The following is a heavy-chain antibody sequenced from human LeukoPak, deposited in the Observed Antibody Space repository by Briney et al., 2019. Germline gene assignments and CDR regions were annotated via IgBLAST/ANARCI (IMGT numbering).Heavy chain of an antibody. CDR3: AGGCCSSTTCPFDY. J-gene: IGHJ4*02. CDR1: GYTFTGYY. CDR2: INPDSGGT. Sequence: ASVKVSCKASGYTFTGYYMHWVRQAPGQGLERMGWINPDSGGTNYAQNFQGRVTMTRDTSISTAFMELSRLRSDDTAVYYCAGGCCSSTTCPFDYWGQGTLVTVSS. V-gene: IGHV1-2*02. D-gene: IGHD2-2*01.